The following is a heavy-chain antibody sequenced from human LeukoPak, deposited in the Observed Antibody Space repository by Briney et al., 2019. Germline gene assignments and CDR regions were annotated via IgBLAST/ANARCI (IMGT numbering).Heavy chain of an antibody. CDR1: GFTFSSYS. Sequence: GGSLRLSCAASGFTFSSYSMNWVRQAPGKGLEWVSSISSSSYIYYADSVKGRFTISRDNAKNSLYLQMNSLRAEDTAVYYCARFDFYYYGMDVWGQGTTVTVSS. CDR2: ISSSSYI. J-gene: IGHJ6*02. CDR3: ARFDFYYYGMDV. V-gene: IGHV3-21*01.